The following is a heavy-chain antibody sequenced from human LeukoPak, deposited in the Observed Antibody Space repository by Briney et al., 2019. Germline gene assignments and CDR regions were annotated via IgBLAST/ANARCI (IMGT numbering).Heavy chain of an antibody. Sequence: GGSLRLSCAASGFTFSDHYMDWVRQDPGKGLEWVGRTRNKTNSYTTEYTASVKSRFTISRDDSNNSLYLQMNSLKTEDTAVYYCARVMTTVVTHGPGFDYWGQGTLDTVSS. D-gene: IGHD4-23*01. V-gene: IGHV3-72*01. CDR2: TRNKTNSYTT. CDR3: ARVMTTVVTHGPGFDY. J-gene: IGHJ4*02. CDR1: GFTFSDHY.